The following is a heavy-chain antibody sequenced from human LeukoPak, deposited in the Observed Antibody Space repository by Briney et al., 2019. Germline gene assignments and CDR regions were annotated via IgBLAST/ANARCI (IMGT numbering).Heavy chain of an antibody. J-gene: IGHJ6*03. CDR1: GFTFGSYA. Sequence: GGSLRLSCAASGFTFGSYAMSWVRQAPGKGLEWVSAISGSGGSTYYADSVKGRFTISRDNSKNTLYLQMNSLRAEDTAVYYCAKNLQTGRYYYYYYMDVWGKGTTVTVSS. D-gene: IGHD1-14*01. CDR3: AKNLQTGRYYYYYYMDV. CDR2: ISGSGGST. V-gene: IGHV3-23*01.